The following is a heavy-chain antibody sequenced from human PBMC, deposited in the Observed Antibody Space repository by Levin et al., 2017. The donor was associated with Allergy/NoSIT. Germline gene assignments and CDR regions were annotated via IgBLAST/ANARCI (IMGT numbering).Heavy chain of an antibody. J-gene: IGHJ4*02. CDR1: GDYIY. CDR2: VYTGGEI. CDR3: AGGTQEKGLHF. V-gene: IGHV4-4*07. D-gene: IGHD3-16*01. Sequence: SQTLSLTCPVSGDYIYWSWVRQPAGKRPEWIGRVYTGGEINYNPSLKTRVTMSLDMSNNQFSLTLTSVTAADTAIYYCAGGTQEKGLHFWGQGTLVTVSS.